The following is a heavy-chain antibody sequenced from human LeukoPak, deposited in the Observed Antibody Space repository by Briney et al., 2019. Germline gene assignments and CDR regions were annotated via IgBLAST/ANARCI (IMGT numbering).Heavy chain of an antibody. J-gene: IGHJ4*02. D-gene: IGHD6-13*01. CDR1: GGSISSYY. CDR2: IYSNGST. V-gene: IGHV4-4*07. CDR3: ARGSSWYDF. Sequence: SETLSLTCTVSGGSISSYYWSWIRQPAGKGLEWIGYIYSNGSTKYNPSLKSRVTMSVDTSKKQFSLKLTSVTAADTAVYYSARGSSWYDFWGQGTLVTVSS.